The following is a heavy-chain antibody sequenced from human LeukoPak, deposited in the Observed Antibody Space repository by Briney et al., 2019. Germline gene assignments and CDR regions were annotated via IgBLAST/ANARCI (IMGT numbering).Heavy chain of an antibody. Sequence: HPGRSLRLSCAASGFTFDDYAMHWVRQAPGKGLEWVPGISWNSGSIGYADSVKGRFTISRDNAKNSLYLQMNSLRAEDTALYYCANSPEYGGGDFSFDYWGQGTLVTVSS. CDR3: ANSPEYGGGDFSFDY. CDR2: ISWNSGSI. CDR1: GFTFDDYA. J-gene: IGHJ4*02. D-gene: IGHD2-21*02. V-gene: IGHV3-9*01.